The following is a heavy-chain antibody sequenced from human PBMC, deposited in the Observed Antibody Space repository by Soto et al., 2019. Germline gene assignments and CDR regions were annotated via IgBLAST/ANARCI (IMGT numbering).Heavy chain of an antibody. CDR1: GGSISISSYY. Sequence: SETLSLTCTVSGGSISISSYYWGWIRQPPGKGLEWIGSIYYSGSTYYNPSLRSRVTISVDTSKNQFSLKLSSVTAADTAVYYCGRPLSSGWSGGMDVWGQGTTVTVSS. D-gene: IGHD6-19*01. J-gene: IGHJ6*02. CDR2: IYYSGST. CDR3: GRPLSSGWSGGMDV. V-gene: IGHV4-39*01.